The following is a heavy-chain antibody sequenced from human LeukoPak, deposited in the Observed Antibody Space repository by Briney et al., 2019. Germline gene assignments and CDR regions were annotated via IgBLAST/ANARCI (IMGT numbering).Heavy chain of an antibody. V-gene: IGHV1-69*05. J-gene: IGHJ4*02. Sequence: SVKVSCKASGGTFSSYAISWVRQAPGQGLEWMGGIIPIFGTANYAQKFQGRVTITTDESTSTAYMELSSLRSEDTAVYYCARVGLDSGGATPYDYWGQGTLVTVSS. CDR2: IIPIFGTA. D-gene: IGHD1-26*01. CDR1: GGTFSSYA. CDR3: ARVGLDSGGATPYDY.